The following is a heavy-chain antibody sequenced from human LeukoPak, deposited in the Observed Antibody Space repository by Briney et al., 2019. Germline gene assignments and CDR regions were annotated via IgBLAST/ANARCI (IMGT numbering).Heavy chain of an antibody. V-gene: IGHV4-39*07. D-gene: IGHD3-10*01. CDR3: ARVILWFGVYYFDY. Sequence: SETLSLTCTVSGGSIDRNSYYWGWIRQPPGKGLEWIGNMYYGGNTYYNPSLKSRVTISGDTSKNQFSLKLSSVTAADTAVYYCARVILWFGVYYFDYWGQGTLVTVSS. CDR1: GGSIDRNSYY. CDR2: MYYGGNT. J-gene: IGHJ4*02.